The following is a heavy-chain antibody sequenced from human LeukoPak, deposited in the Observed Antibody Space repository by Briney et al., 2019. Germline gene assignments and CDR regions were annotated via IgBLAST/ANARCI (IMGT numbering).Heavy chain of an antibody. CDR2: INHSGST. V-gene: IGHV4-34*01. J-gene: IGHJ6*02. CDR3: ARGRDIVATFGYYYYYGMDV. CDR1: GGSFSGYY. D-gene: IGHD5-12*01. Sequence: SEILSLTCAVYGGSFSGYYWSWIRQPPGKGLEWIGEINHSGSTNYNPSLKSRVTISVDTSKNQFSLKLSSVTAADTAVYYCARGRDIVATFGYYYYYGMDVWGQGTTVTVSS.